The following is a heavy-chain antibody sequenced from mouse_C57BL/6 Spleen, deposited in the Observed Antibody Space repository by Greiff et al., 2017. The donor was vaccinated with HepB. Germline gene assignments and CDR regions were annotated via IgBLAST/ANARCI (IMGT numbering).Heavy chain of an antibody. D-gene: IGHD2-4*01. Sequence: VQLKESGPGLVKPSQSLSLTCSVTGYSITSGYYWNWIRQFPGNKLEWMGYISYDGSNNYNPSLKNRISITRDTSKNQFFLKLNSVTTEDTATYYCARADYGGVDYWGQGTTLTVSS. CDR3: ARADYGGVDY. CDR1: GYSITSGYY. V-gene: IGHV3-6*01. CDR2: ISYDGSN. J-gene: IGHJ2*01.